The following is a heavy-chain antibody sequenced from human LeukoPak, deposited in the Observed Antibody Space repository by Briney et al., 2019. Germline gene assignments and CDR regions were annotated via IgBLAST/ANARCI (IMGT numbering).Heavy chain of an antibody. CDR2: IYYSGST. D-gene: IGHD2-21*02. Sequence: SETLSLTCTVSGGSISSSSYSWGWIRQPPGKGLEWIGSIYYSGSTYYNPSLKSRVTISVDTSKNQFSLKLSSVTAADTAVYYCARHGPALAYCGGDCYLDYWGQGTLVTVSS. V-gene: IGHV4-39*01. CDR1: GGSISSSSYS. CDR3: ARHGPALAYCGGDCYLDY. J-gene: IGHJ4*02.